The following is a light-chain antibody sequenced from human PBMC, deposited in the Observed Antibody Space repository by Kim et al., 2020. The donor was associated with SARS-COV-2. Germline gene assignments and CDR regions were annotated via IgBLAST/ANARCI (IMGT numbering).Light chain of an antibody. J-gene: IGLJ3*02. Sequence: GKKVTISCSGSSSNIGNNYVSWYQQLPGTAPKLLIYDNNKRPSGIPDRFSGSKSGTSATLGITGLQTGDEADYYCGTWDSSLSAEVFGGGTQLTVL. V-gene: IGLV1-51*01. CDR3: GTWDSSLSAEV. CDR1: SSNIGNNY. CDR2: DNN.